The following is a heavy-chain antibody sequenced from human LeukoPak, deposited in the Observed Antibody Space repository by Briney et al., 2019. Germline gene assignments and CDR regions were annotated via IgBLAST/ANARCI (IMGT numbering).Heavy chain of an antibody. D-gene: IGHD5-18*01. CDR2: IWFDGSNK. V-gene: IGHV3-33*08. CDR3: ARDHSYGPLGLFDY. J-gene: IGHJ4*02. CDR1: GFTVSSNY. Sequence: GGSLRLSCAASGFTVSSNYMSWVRQAPGKGLKWVAVIWFDGSNKYYADSVKGRFTISRDNSKNTLYLQMNSLRAEDTAVYYCARDHSYGPLGLFDYWGQGTLVTVSS.